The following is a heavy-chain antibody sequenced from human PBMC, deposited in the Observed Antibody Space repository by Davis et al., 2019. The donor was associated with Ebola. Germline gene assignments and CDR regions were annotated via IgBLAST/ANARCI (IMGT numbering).Heavy chain of an antibody. D-gene: IGHD4-17*01. J-gene: IGHJ4*02. Sequence: PGGSLRLSCAASGFTFSSYGMHWVRQAPGKGLEWVAVISYDGSNKYYADSVKGRFTISRDNSKNTLYLQMNSLRAGDTAVYYCAKDSTTPAGYWGQGTLVTVSS. CDR1: GFTFSSYG. CDR2: ISYDGSNK. V-gene: IGHV3-30*18. CDR3: AKDSTTPAGY.